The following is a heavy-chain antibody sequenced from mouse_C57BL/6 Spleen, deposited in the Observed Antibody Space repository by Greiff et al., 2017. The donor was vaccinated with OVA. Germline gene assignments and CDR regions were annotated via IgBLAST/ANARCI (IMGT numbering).Heavy chain of an antibody. V-gene: IGHV14-2*01. D-gene: IGHD2-1*01. CDR2: IDPEDGET. Sequence: EVKLMESGAELVKPGASVKLSCTASGFNIKDYYMHWVKQRTEQGLEWIGRIDPEDGETKYAPKFQGKATITADTSSNTAYLQLSSLTSEDTAVYYCAKDGNFEYYFDYWGQGTTLTVSS. J-gene: IGHJ2*01. CDR3: AKDGNFEYYFDY. CDR1: GFNIKDYY.